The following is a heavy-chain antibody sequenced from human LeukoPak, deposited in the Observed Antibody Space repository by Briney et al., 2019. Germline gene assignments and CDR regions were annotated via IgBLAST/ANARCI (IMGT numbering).Heavy chain of an antibody. CDR3: ASDQGAGSYSEGCY. CDR2: IWYDGSNK. J-gene: IGHJ4*02. V-gene: IGHV3-33*01. D-gene: IGHD1-26*01. CDR1: GFTFSSDG. Sequence: GGSLRLSCTASGFTFSSDGMHWVRQAPGKGLEWVAVIWYDGSNKYYADSVKGRFTISRDNSKNTLYLQMNSLRAEDTAVYSCASDQGAGSYSEGCYWGQGTLVTVSS.